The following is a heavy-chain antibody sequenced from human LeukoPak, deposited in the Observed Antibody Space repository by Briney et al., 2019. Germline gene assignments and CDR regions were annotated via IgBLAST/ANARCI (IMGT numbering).Heavy chain of an antibody. V-gene: IGHV4-61*02. CDR2: IYNSGIT. J-gene: IGHJ4*02. CDR3: ARAKFCSSISCYTPFEY. CDR1: GGSISSSSYY. D-gene: IGHD2-2*02. Sequence: SETLSLTCTVSGGSISSSSYYWSWIRQPAGKGLEWIGRIYNSGITNYNPSLKSRVIMSVDTSKNQFSLKLSSVTAADTAVYFCARAKFCSSISCYTPFEYWGQGTLVTVSS.